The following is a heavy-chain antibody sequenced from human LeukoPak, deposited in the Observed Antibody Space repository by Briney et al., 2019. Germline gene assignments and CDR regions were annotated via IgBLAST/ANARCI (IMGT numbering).Heavy chain of an antibody. J-gene: IGHJ3*02. CDR3: ARFPRGLTTVHPSDAFDI. Sequence: ASVKVSCKASGYTFTSYDINWVRQATGQGLEWMGWKNPNSGNTGYAQKFQGRVTMTRNTSISTAYMELSSLRSEDTAVYYCARFPRGLTTVHPSDAFDIWGQGTMVTVSS. CDR1: GYTFTSYD. CDR2: KNPNSGNT. V-gene: IGHV1-8*01. D-gene: IGHD4-11*01.